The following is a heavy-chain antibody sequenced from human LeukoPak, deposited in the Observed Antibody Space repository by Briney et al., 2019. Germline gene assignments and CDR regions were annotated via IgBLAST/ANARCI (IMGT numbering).Heavy chain of an antibody. J-gene: IGHJ5*02. D-gene: IGHD2-2*01. CDR2: INSDGSST. CDR1: GFTFSSYW. Sequence: GGSLRLSCAASGFTFSSYWMHWVRQAPGRGLVWVSRINSDGSSTSYADSVKGRFTISRDNAKNTLYLQMNSLRAEDTAVYYCARDPILGYCSSTSCSHNWFGPWGQGTLVTVSS. V-gene: IGHV3-74*01. CDR3: ARDPILGYCSSTSCSHNWFGP.